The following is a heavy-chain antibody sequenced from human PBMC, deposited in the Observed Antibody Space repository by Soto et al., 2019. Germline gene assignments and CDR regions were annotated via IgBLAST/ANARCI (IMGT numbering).Heavy chain of an antibody. CDR1: GFTFTSSA. CDR3: AADIPSPTGPPGSYYYGRDV. CDR2: IVVGSGNT. D-gene: IGHD1-1*01. V-gene: IGHV1-58*01. Sequence: ASVKVSCKASGFTFTSSAVQWVRQARGQRLEWIGWIVVGSGNTNYAQKFQERVTITRDMSTSTAYMGLSSLRSEDTAVYYCAADIPSPTGPPGSYYYGRDVWGQGTPVTFS. J-gene: IGHJ6*02.